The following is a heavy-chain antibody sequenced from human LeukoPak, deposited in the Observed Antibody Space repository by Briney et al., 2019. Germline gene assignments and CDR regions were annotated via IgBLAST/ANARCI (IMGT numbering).Heavy chain of an antibody. Sequence: SSETLSLTCGVHGESLNDYYWSWIRQSPGKGLEWIGEITHNGSTTFNPSLESRLTISVDTSKNQFSLKLTSVTAADASVYFCARGFCRGKSCYSGEYFQHWGQGTLVTVSS. J-gene: IGHJ1*01. CDR3: ARGFCRGKSCYSGEYFQH. V-gene: IGHV4-34*01. D-gene: IGHD2-15*01. CDR2: ITHNGST. CDR1: GESLNDYY.